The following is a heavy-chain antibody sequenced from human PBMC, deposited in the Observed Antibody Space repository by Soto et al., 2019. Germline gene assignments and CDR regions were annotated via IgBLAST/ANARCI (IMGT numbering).Heavy chain of an antibody. CDR2: INHSGSA. V-gene: IGHV4-34*01. D-gene: IGHD6-25*01. CDR1: GGSFSGYY. J-gene: IGHJ6*02. CDR3: ASGSRGMDV. Sequence: SETLSLTCAVYGGSFSGYYWSWIRQPPGKGLEWIGEINHSGSANYNPSLKSRVTISVDTSKNQFSLKLSSVTAADTAVYYCASGSRGMDVWGQGTTVTVSS.